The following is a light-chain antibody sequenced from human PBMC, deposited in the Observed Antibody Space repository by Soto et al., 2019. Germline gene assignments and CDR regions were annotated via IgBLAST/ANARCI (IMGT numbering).Light chain of an antibody. J-gene: IGLJ2*01. CDR3: CSYAGGSNFVV. V-gene: IGLV2-23*03. CDR1: SSDVGSYNL. CDR2: ESS. Sequence: QSALTQPASVSGSPGQSITISCTGTSSDVGSYNLVSWYQQHPGKAPKLLIYESSRRASGVSGRFSGSKSGNTASLTISGLLADDEADYYCCSYAGGSNFVVLGGGTKLTVL.